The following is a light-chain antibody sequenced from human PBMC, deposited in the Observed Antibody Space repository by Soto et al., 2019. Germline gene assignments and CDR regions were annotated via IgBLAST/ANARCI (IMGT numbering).Light chain of an antibody. CDR2: LAS. CDR1: HSISRQ. V-gene: IGKV1-5*03. Sequence: DIQMTQSPSTLSASVGDRVSVTCRASHSISRQLACYQQKPGKAPNLLIYLASNLETGVPSRFSGSGSGTVFILSRITLHHEDLATYYCPRYQSYWTSGQGPKGKF. CDR3: PRYQSYWT. J-gene: IGKJ1*01.